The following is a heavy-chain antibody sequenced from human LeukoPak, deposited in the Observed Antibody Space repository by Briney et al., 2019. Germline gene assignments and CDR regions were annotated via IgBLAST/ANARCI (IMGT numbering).Heavy chain of an antibody. CDR3: AKDREYQLLAPGSADY. Sequence: GRSLRLSCAASGFTFDDYAMHWVRHAPGKGLEWVSGISWNSGSIGYADSVKGRFTISRDNAKNSLYLQMNRLRAEYTALYYCAKDREYQLLAPGSADYWGQGTLVTVSS. J-gene: IGHJ4*02. CDR1: GFTFDDYA. CDR2: ISWNSGSI. V-gene: IGHV3-9*01. D-gene: IGHD2-2*01.